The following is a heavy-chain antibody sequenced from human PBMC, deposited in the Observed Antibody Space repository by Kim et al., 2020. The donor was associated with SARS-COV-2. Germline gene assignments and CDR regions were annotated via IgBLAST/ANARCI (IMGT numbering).Heavy chain of an antibody. J-gene: IGHJ6*02. Sequence: ASVKVSCKASGYTFTSYYMHWVRQAPGQGLEWMGIINPSGGSTSYAQKFQGRVTMTRDTSTSTVYMELSSLRSEDTAVYYCARGEDIVVVPAGYSYYYGMDVWGQGTTVTVSS. V-gene: IGHV1-46*01. CDR3: ARGEDIVVVPAGYSYYYGMDV. D-gene: IGHD2-2*01. CDR1: GYTFTSYY. CDR2: INPSGGST.